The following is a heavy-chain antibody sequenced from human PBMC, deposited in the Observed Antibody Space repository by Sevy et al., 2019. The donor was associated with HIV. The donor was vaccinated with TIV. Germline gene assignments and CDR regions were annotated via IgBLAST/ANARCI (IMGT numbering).Heavy chain of an antibody. D-gene: IGHD4-17*01. Sequence: GSLRLSCGATGFIFNKYAMNWVRQVPGMGLAWVSGINDNGEKTYYTDTVKGRFTISRDNSRNTLYLQMDNLRAEDAAVYYCAKGDYGGNSGHFDSWGQGTLVTVSS. J-gene: IGHJ4*02. CDR1: GFIFNKYA. CDR3: AKGDYGGNSGHFDS. V-gene: IGHV3-23*01. CDR2: INDNGEKT.